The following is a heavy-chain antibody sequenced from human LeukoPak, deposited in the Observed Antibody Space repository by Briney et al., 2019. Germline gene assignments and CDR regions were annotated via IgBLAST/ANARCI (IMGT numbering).Heavy chain of an antibody. D-gene: IGHD3-22*01. CDR3: ARDLRPYYDSSGYFDY. CDR1: GYTFTSYG. CDR2: ISAYNGNT. Sequence: ASVKVSCKASGYTFTSYGISWVRQAPGQGLEWMGWISAYNGNTNSAQKLQGRVTMTTDTSTSTAYMELRSLRSDDTAVYYCARDLRPYYDSSGYFDYWGQGTLVTVSS. J-gene: IGHJ4*02. V-gene: IGHV1-18*01.